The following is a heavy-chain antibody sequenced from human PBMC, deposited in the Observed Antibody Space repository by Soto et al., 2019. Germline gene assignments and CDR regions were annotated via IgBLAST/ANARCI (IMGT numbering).Heavy chain of an antibody. CDR3: ATGDPRSGYYSYYFDY. J-gene: IGHJ4*02. D-gene: IGHD3-22*01. CDR2: FDPEDGET. V-gene: IGHV1-24*01. CDR1: GYTLTEFS. Sequence: ASVKVSCKVSGYTLTEFSMHWVRQAPGKGLEWMGGFDPEDGETIYAQKFQGRVTMTEDTSTDTAYMELSSLRSEDTAVYYCATGDPRSGYYSYYFDYWGQGTLVTVSS.